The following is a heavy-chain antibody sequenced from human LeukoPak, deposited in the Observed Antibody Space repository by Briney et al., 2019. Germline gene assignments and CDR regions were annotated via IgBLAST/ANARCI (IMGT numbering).Heavy chain of an antibody. CDR2: INPNSGGT. CDR3: AREGPYYGSGSYFFDY. J-gene: IGHJ4*02. Sequence: ASVKVSCKASGYTFTGYYMHWVRQAPRQGLEWMGWINPNSGGTNYAQKFQGRVTMTRDTSISTAYMELSRLRPDDTAVYYCAREGPYYGSGSYFFDYWGQGTLVTVSS. CDR1: GYTFTGYY. V-gene: IGHV1-2*02. D-gene: IGHD3-10*01.